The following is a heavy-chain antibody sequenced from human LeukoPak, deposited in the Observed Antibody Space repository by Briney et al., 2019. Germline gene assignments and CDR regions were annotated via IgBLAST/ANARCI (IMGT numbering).Heavy chain of an antibody. J-gene: IGHJ4*02. CDR1: GGSISSYY. CDR3: ARYSGIYSYFDY. D-gene: IGHD1-26*01. Sequence: SESLSLTCTVSGGSISSYYWTWIRQPAGKTLEWIGRIYGSGRTNYNPSLKSRVTMSVDTSKNQFSLKLNSVTAADTAVYYCARYSGIYSYFDYWGQGALVTVSS. V-gene: IGHV4-4*07. CDR2: IYGSGRT.